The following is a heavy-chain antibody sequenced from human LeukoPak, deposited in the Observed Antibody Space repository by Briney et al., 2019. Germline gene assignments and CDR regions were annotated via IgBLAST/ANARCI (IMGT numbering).Heavy chain of an antibody. Sequence: GGSLRLSCAASGFTFSSHWMHWVRQAPGKGLVWVSRIKPDGSTYYADSVKGRFTVSRDNAKNSLYLQMNSLRAEDTAVYYCARDVRCSSTSCYRLHYYGMDVWGQGTTVTVSS. D-gene: IGHD2-2*01. CDR3: ARDVRCSSTSCYRLHYYGMDV. V-gene: IGHV3-74*01. CDR1: GFTFSSHW. CDR2: IKPDGST. J-gene: IGHJ6*02.